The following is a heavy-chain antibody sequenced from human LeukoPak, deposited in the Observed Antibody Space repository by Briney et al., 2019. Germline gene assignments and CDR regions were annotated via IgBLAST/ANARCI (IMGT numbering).Heavy chain of an antibody. CDR3: AREGRDFWSGSRGWFDP. D-gene: IGHD3-3*01. Sequence: SQTLSLTCTVSTGSISSDGYYWSWIRQPPGKGLEWIGYIHYSGSTFYNPSLKSRITISVDTSKNQFSLRLGSVTAADTAVYYCAREGRDFWSGSRGWFDPWGQGTLVTVSS. CDR2: IHYSGST. V-gene: IGHV4-30-4*01. J-gene: IGHJ5*02. CDR1: TGSISSDGYY.